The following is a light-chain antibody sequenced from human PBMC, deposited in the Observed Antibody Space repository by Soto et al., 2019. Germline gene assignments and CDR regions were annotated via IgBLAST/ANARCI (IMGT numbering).Light chain of an antibody. Sequence: QSVLTQPPSASGTPGQRVTISCSGSSSNIGSNTVNWYQQLPGTAPKLLIYSNNQRPSGVPDRFSGSKSGTSASLAISGLQSEDEAEYYCAAWDDSLNGLYVFGTGTQLTVL. J-gene: IGLJ1*01. V-gene: IGLV1-44*01. CDR2: SNN. CDR1: SSNIGSNT. CDR3: AAWDDSLNGLYV.